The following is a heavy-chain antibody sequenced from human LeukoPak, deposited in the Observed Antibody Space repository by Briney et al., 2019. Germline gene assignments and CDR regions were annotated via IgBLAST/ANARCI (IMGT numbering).Heavy chain of an antibody. CDR3: AKDVYSSGLRYFDL. CDR1: GGSISSSSYY. Sequence: SETLSLTCTVSGGSISSSSYYWGWIRQPPGKGLEWIGSIYYSGSTYYNPSLKSRVTISVDTSKNQFSLKLSSVTAADTAVYYCAKDVYSSGLRYFDLWGRGTLVTVSS. CDR2: IYYSGST. J-gene: IGHJ2*01. V-gene: IGHV4-39*02. D-gene: IGHD6-19*01.